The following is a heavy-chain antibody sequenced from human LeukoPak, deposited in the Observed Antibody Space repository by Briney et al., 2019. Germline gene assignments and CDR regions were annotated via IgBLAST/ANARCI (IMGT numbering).Heavy chain of an antibody. D-gene: IGHD2-15*01. J-gene: IGHJ6*03. CDR1: GGSISSYY. CDR2: IYYSGST. CDR3: AKDIGSVPYYYYYMDV. Sequence: PSETLSLTCTVSGGSISSYYWSWIRQPPGKGLEWIGYIYYSGSTNYNPSLKSRVTISVDTSKNQFSLKLSSVTAADTAVYYCAKDIGSVPYYYYYMDVWGKGTTVTVSS. V-gene: IGHV4-59*01.